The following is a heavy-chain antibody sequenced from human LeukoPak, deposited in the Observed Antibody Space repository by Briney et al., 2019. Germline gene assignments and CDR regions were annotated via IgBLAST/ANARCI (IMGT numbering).Heavy chain of an antibody. D-gene: IGHD5-18*01. J-gene: IGHJ4*02. V-gene: IGHV5-51*01. CDR1: GYSFTSYW. CDR2: IYPGDPDT. Sequence: GESLKISCKGSGYSFTSYWIGWVRQMPGKGLEWMGIIYPGDPDTRYSPSFQGQVTISADKSISTAYLQWSSLKASDTAMYYCAGATKIQLWLPNYWGQGTLVTVSS. CDR3: AGATKIQLWLPNY.